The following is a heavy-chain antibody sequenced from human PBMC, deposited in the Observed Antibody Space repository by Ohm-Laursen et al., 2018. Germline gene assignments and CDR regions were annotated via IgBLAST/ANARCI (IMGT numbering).Heavy chain of an antibody. J-gene: IGHJ3*02. CDR3: AKVRLGYYYDSRTQGAFDI. CDR1: GFTFNNSA. Sequence: SLRLSCAASGFTFNNSAMHWVRQAPGKGLEWVSGISWNSGSIGYADSVKGRFTISRDNAKNSLYLQMNSLRAEDTALYYCAKVRLGYYYDSRTQGAFDIWGQGTMVTVSS. CDR2: ISWNSGSI. D-gene: IGHD3-22*01. V-gene: IGHV3-9*01.